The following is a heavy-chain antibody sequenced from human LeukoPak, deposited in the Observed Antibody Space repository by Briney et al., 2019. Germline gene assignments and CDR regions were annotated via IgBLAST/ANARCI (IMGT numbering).Heavy chain of an antibody. CDR3: AREPHYYGSGSRVPITY. J-gene: IGHJ4*02. CDR2: IIPIFGTA. Sequence: SVKVSCKASGGTFSSYAISWVRQAPGQGLEWMGGIIPIFGTANYAQKFQGRVTITADESTSTAYMELSSLRSEDTAVYYCAREPHYYGSGSRVPITYWGQGTLVTVSS. D-gene: IGHD3-10*01. CDR1: GGTFSSYA. V-gene: IGHV1-69*13.